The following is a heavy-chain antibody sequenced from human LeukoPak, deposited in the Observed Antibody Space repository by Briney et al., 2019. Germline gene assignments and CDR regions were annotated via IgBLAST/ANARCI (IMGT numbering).Heavy chain of an antibody. CDR2: ISSSGSTI. CDR3: ARGQYSTGSGDFDY. Sequence: GGSLRLSCAASGFTFSDYYMSWIRQAPGKGLEWVSYISSSGSTIYYADSVKGRFTISRDNSKNTLYLQMNSLGAEDTAVYYCARGQYSTGSGDFDYWGQGTLVTVSS. D-gene: IGHD3-10*01. J-gene: IGHJ4*02. CDR1: GFTFSDYY. V-gene: IGHV3-11*04.